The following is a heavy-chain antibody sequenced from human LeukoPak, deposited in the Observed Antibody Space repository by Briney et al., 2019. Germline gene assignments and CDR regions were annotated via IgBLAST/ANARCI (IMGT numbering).Heavy chain of an antibody. D-gene: IGHD5-24*01. CDR1: GFTFTNNW. V-gene: IGHV3-7*01. Sequence: GGSLRLSCAASGFTFTNNWMTWFRQAPGKGQEWVANVNEDGSEQNYLDSVKGRFTISRDNAKNSVYLQMNNLRVEETAVYYCARGRGWIDPWGQGTLVTVSS. CDR2: VNEDGSEQ. J-gene: IGHJ5*02. CDR3: ARGRGWIDP.